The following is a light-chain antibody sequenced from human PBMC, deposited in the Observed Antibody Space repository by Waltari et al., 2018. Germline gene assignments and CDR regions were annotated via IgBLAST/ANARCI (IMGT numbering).Light chain of an antibody. V-gene: IGKV1-39*01. J-gene: IGKJ1*01. Sequence: DIQMTQSPSSLSASVGDRVTITCRASQSISSYLNWYQQKPGKAPKLLLYAGSSLQSGVPARFSGSGSGTDFTLTISSLQPEDFATYYCQQSYSTPWTFGQGTKVEIK. CDR1: QSISSY. CDR2: AGS. CDR3: QQSYSTPWT.